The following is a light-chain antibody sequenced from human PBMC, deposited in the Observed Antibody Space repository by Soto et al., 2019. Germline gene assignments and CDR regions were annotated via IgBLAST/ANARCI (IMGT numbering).Light chain of an antibody. Sequence: EIQMTQSPSTLSASVGDRVTITCRASHNNNNWLDWYQQKPGKAPKRLIYDASSLESGVPSRFSGSGSGTEFTLTVNNLQPDDSATYSCQFSDIYSLTFGQGTKLEIQ. CDR2: DAS. CDR1: HNNNNW. J-gene: IGKJ2*01. CDR3: QFSDIYSLT. V-gene: IGKV1-5*01.